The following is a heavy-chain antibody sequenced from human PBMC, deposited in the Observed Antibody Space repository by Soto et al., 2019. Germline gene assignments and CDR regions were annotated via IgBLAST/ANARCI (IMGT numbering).Heavy chain of an antibody. CDR3: STGGGGIAARLFDY. CDR1: GGTFNNYA. J-gene: IGHJ4*02. CDR2: IIPIFGTA. Sequence: QVQLVQSGAEVKKPGSSVKVSCKASGGTFNNYAISWVRQAPGQGLEWMGRIIPIFGTANYAQKFQGRVTITADDSTSTTYMELISLTTEDTAMYYCSTGGGGIAARLFDYWGQGTLVTVTS. V-gene: IGHV1-69*18. D-gene: IGHD6-6*01.